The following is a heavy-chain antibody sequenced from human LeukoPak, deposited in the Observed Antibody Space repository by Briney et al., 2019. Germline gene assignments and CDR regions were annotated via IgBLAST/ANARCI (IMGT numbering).Heavy chain of an antibody. CDR2: IIPIFGTA. Sequence: GSSVKVSCKASGGTFSSYAISWVRQAPGQGLEWMGGIIPIFGTANYAQKFQGRVTITTDESTSTAYMELSSLRSEDTAVYYCASGGSNEPRSAFDIWGQGTLVTVSS. CDR1: GGTFSSYA. V-gene: IGHV1-69*05. J-gene: IGHJ4*02. D-gene: IGHD1-26*01. CDR3: ASGGSNEPRSAFDI.